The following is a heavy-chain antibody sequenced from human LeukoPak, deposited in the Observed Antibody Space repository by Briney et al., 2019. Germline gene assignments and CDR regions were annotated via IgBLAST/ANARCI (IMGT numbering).Heavy chain of an antibody. CDR3: AKEDYSRRWYALDY. D-gene: IGHD6-13*01. J-gene: IGHJ4*02. V-gene: IGHV3-43*02. CDR2: ISGDGGSI. Sequence: GGSLRLSCVASGFTFDDYAIYWVRQGPGKGLEWVSLISGDGGSIYYADSVKGRFTISRDNSKNSLYLQMNSLRTEDTALYYCAKEDYSRRWYALDYWGQGTLVTVSS. CDR1: GFTFDDYA.